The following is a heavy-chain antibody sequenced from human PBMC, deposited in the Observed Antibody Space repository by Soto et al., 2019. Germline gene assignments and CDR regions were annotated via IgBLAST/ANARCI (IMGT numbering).Heavy chain of an antibody. D-gene: IGHD2-15*01. J-gene: IGHJ2*01. CDR1: GFTFDDYA. Sequence: EVQLVESGGGLVQPGRSLRLSCAASGFTFDDYAMHWVRQAPGKGLEWVSGISWNSGSIGYADSVKGRFTISRDNAKNSLYLHMNSLRAEDTVLYYCSKDIGGGSRAPVGFEWYFDLWGRGTLVTVSS. V-gene: IGHV3-9*01. CDR2: ISWNSGSI. CDR3: SKDIGGGSRAPVGFEWYFDL.